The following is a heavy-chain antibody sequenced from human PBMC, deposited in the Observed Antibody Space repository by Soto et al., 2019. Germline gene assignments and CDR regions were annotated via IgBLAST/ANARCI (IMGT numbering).Heavy chain of an antibody. D-gene: IGHD3-10*01. J-gene: IGHJ6*02. Sequence: EVQLLESGGGLVQPGGSLRLSCAASGFTFSSYATSWVRQAPGKGLEWVSAISGSGGSTYYADSVKGRFTISRDNSKNTLYLQMNSLRAEDTAVYYCAKAGKLYYYYGMDVWGQGTTVTVSS. V-gene: IGHV3-23*01. CDR2: ISGSGGST. CDR1: GFTFSSYA. CDR3: AKAGKLYYYYGMDV.